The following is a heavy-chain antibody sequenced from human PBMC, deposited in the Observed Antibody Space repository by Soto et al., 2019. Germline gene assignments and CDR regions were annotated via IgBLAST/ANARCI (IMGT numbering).Heavy chain of an antibody. J-gene: IGHJ6*02. CDR3: ARDTYYYGSGSYYTLYYYYGMDV. CDR2: INPNSGGT. V-gene: IGHV1-2*04. Sequence: GASVKVSCKASGYTFTGYYMHWLRQSPGQGLEWMGWINPNSGGTNYAQKFQGWVTMTRDTSISTAYMELSRLRSDDTAVYYCARDTYYYGSGSYYTLYYYYGMDVWGQGTTVTVSS. D-gene: IGHD3-10*01. CDR1: GYTFTGYY.